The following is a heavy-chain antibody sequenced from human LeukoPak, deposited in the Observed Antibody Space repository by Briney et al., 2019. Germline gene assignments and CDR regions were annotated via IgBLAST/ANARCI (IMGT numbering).Heavy chain of an antibody. CDR1: GFTFSSYA. CDR3: AKDRDGYNGNFDY. J-gene: IGHJ4*02. V-gene: IGHV3-64*01. Sequence: GGSLRLSCAASGFTFSSYAMHWVRQAPGKGLEYVSAISSNGGSTYYANSVKGRFTISRDSAKNSLYLQMNSLRAEDTALYYCAKDRDGYNGNFDYWGQGNLVTVSS. D-gene: IGHD5-24*01. CDR2: ISSNGGST.